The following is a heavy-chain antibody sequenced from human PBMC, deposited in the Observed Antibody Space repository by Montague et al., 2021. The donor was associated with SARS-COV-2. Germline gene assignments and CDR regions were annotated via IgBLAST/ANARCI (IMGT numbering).Heavy chain of an antibody. Sequence: SETLSLTCTVSGGSITNNIDYWAWIRQPPGKGLEWIGGIYYTGNTYYNPSLKSRVTISVVTSKNHFTLKLSSVTAAETVVYYCARLKRYFDSSGSPSAFDFWGQGTKVTVSS. CDR3: ARLKRYFDSSGSPSAFDF. CDR2: IYYTGNT. V-gene: IGHV4-39*02. D-gene: IGHD3-22*01. CDR1: GGSITNNIDY. J-gene: IGHJ3*01.